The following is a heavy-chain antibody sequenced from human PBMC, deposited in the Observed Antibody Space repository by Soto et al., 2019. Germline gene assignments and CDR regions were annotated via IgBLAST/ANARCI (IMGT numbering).Heavy chain of an antibody. CDR3: AKSVYISGWYFDL. V-gene: IGHV3-21*04. Sequence: LRLSCAASGFTFSSYSMNWVRQAPGKGLEWVSSISSSSSYIYYADSVKGRFTISRDNSKNTLYLQMNSLRAEDTVIYYCAKSVYISGWYFDLWGRGTLV. J-gene: IGHJ2*01. CDR1: GFTFSSYS. CDR2: ISSSSSYI. D-gene: IGHD6-19*01.